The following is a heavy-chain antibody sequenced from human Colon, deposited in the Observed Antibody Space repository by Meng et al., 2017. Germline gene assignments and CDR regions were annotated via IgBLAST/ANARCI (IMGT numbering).Heavy chain of an antibody. Sequence: QVQLVQSGAEVKKPGASVRVPCKASGYTFTALDINWVRQATGQGLEWMGWINPNSGETGYAQKFQGRFTMTRDTSISTFYMELSSLTSDDTAVYYCARGIWEGFDYWGQGALVTVSS. CDR3: ARGIWEGFDY. V-gene: IGHV1-8*01. D-gene: IGHD1-26*01. J-gene: IGHJ4*02. CDR1: GYTFTALD. CDR2: INPNSGET.